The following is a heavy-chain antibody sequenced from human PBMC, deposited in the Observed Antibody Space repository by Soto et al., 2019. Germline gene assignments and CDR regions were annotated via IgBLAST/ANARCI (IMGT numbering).Heavy chain of an antibody. CDR2: IWYDGSNK. D-gene: IGHD4-17*01. Sequence: GGSLRLSCAASGFTFSSYGMHWVRQAPGKGLEWVAVIWYDGSNKYYADSVKGRFTISRDNSKNTLYLQMNSLRAEDTAVYYCARAGGDYEFSVIDYWGQGTLVTVSS. J-gene: IGHJ4*02. CDR3: ARAGGDYEFSVIDY. V-gene: IGHV3-33*01. CDR1: GFTFSSYG.